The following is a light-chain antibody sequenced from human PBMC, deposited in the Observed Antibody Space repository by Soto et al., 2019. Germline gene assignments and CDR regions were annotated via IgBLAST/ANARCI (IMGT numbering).Light chain of an antibody. CDR1: SSDVGGYNY. CDR2: DVT. Sequence: QSALTQPRSVSGSPGQSVTISCTGTSSDVGGYNYVSWYQQHPGKAPKLMISDVTKRPSGVPDRFSGSKSGNTASLTISGLQAEDEADYSCCSYAGRYTFYGFGTGTKLTVL. CDR3: CSYAGRYTFYG. J-gene: IGLJ1*01. V-gene: IGLV2-11*01.